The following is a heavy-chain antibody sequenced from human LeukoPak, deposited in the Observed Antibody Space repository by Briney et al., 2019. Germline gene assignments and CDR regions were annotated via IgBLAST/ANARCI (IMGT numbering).Heavy chain of an antibody. Sequence: PSETLSLTCTVSGGSISSYYWSWIRQPAGKGLEWIGRIYTSGSTNYNPSLKSRVTMSVDTSKNQFSLKLSSVTAADTAVYYCARELEAPPYYYYYMDVWGKGTTVTVSS. CDR3: ARELEAPPYYYYYMDV. CDR2: IYTSGST. J-gene: IGHJ6*03. CDR1: GGSISSYY. V-gene: IGHV4-4*07.